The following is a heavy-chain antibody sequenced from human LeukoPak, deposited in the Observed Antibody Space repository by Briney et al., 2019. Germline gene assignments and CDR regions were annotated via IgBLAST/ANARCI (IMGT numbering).Heavy chain of an antibody. V-gene: IGHV4-59*12. CDR1: GGSISSYY. CDR2: IYYSGST. J-gene: IGHJ3*02. Sequence: SETLSLTCTVSGGSISSYYWSWIRQPPGKGLEWIGYIYYSGSTNYNPSLKSRVTISVDTSKKQFSLKLTSVTAADTAVYYCARFPIVIVPTTPHDAFDIWGQGTMVTVSS. CDR3: ARFPIVIVPTTPHDAFDI. D-gene: IGHD2/OR15-2a*01.